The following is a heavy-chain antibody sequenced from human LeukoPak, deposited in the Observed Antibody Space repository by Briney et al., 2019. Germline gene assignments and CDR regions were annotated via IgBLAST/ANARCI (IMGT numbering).Heavy chain of an antibody. CDR3: ARDLRGYDYLDY. Sequence: ASVKVSCKASGYTFTNFYIHWVRQAPGQGLEWVGCINSKSGVTNSAQRFQGRVTMTRDTSISTAYMELSRLRSDDTAVFYCARDLRGYDYLDYWGQGTLVTAS. CDR2: INSKSGVT. CDR1: GYTFTNFY. D-gene: IGHD5-12*01. J-gene: IGHJ4*02. V-gene: IGHV1-2*02.